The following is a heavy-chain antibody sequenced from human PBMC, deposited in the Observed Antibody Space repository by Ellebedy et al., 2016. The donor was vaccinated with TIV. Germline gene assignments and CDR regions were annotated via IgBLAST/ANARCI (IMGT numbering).Heavy chain of an antibody. CDR3: AKIRAQWEPLDY. Sequence: GESLKISXAASGLTFRSFAIHWVRQAPGKGLEWVAVISDDGSNKYYIDSVKGRFTISRDNSKNTLYLQMNSLRAEDTAVYYCAKIRAQWEPLDYWGQGTLVTISS. CDR2: ISDDGSNK. D-gene: IGHD1-26*01. V-gene: IGHV3-30*18. J-gene: IGHJ4*02. CDR1: GLTFRSFA.